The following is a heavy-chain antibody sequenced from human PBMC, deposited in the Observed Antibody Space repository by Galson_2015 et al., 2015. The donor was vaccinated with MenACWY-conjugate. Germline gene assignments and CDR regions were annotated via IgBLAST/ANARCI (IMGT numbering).Heavy chain of an antibody. Sequence: SLRLSCAGSGFTFSNAWMNWVRQAPGKGLEWVGRIKSKYVGGTIEYAAPVKGRFIISRDDSKNTAYLQMNSLKTEDTAVYYCTRPLADGSGSKYDYWGQGTLVTVSS. CDR1: GFTFSNAW. D-gene: IGHD3-10*01. V-gene: IGHV3-15*01. J-gene: IGHJ4*02. CDR2: IKSKYVGGTI. CDR3: TRPLADGSGSKYDY.